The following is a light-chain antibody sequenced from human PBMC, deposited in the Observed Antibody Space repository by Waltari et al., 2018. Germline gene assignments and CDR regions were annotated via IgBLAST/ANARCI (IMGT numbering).Light chain of an antibody. Sequence: DIQLTQSPSSVAASVGDTVTITCRASQGIRSWLVWYQQKPGKAPKLLIYAASGLPGGVPSRFSGSGSGTDFTLTINSLQPEDFATYYCQQTDTFPRTFGQGTRLEIK. J-gene: IGKJ5*01. V-gene: IGKV1-12*01. CDR2: AAS. CDR3: QQTDTFPRT. CDR1: QGIRSW.